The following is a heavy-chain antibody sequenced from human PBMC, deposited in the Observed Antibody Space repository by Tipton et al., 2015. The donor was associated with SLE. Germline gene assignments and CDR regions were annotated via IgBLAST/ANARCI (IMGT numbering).Heavy chain of an antibody. CDR1: GGSISSYY. J-gene: IGHJ4*02. CDR2: IYYSGST. D-gene: IGHD3-16*01. V-gene: IGHV4-59*08. CDR3: ARANWGMYYFDY. Sequence: TLSLTCTVSGGSISSYYWSWIRQPPGKGLEWIGYIYYSGSTYYNPSLKSRVTISVDTSKKQFSLKLSSVTAADTAVYYCARANWGMYYFDYWGQGTLVTVSS.